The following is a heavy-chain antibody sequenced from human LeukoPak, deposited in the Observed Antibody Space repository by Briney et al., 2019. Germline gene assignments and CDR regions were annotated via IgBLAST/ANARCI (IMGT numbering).Heavy chain of an antibody. CDR1: GGTFSSYA. CDR3: ATSPRYSSSWYPQL. J-gene: IGHJ4*02. V-gene: IGHV1-69*06. D-gene: IGHD6-13*01. Sequence: ASVKVSCKASGGTFSSYAISWVRQAPGQGLEWMGGIIPIFGTANYAQKFQGRVTMTEDTSTDTAYMELSSLRSEDTAVYYCATSPRYSSSWYPQLWGQGTLVTVSS. CDR2: IIPIFGTA.